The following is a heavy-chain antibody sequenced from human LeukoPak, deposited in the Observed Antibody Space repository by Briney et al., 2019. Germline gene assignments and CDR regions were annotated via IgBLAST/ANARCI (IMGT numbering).Heavy chain of an antibody. V-gene: IGHV3-30*02. CDR1: GFTFSNYG. Sequence: GGSLSPSCAPSGFTFSNYGMHWVCQAPGKGLEWVAFIQYDGSDENYADSVKGRFTISRDNSKNTLYLQMNSLRTEDTAVYYCATKAASYYFESWGQGSLVTVSS. D-gene: IGHD6-13*01. CDR3: ATKAASYYFES. CDR2: IQYDGSDE. J-gene: IGHJ4*02.